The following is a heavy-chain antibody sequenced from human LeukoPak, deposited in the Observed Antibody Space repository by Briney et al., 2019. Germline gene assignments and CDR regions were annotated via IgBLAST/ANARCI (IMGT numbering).Heavy chain of an antibody. J-gene: IGHJ6*02. CDR3: ATTPRGCTNGVCRYYYYYYGMDV. CDR1: GYTFTGYH. D-gene: IGHD2-8*01. Sequence: ASVKVSCKASGYTFTGYHMHWVRQAPGKGLEWMGGFDPEDGETIYAQKFQGRVTMTEDTSTDTAYMELSSLRSEDTAVYYCATTPRGCTNGVCRYYYYYYGMDVWGQGTTVTVSS. V-gene: IGHV1-24*01. CDR2: FDPEDGET.